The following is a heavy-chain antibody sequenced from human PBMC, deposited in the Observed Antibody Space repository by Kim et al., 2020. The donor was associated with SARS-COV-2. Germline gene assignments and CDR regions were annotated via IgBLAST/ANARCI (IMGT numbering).Heavy chain of an antibody. Sequence: YNPSRKSRASISVDTAKNHFSLTLSSVTVADTAVYYCAREMKGDISYGMDVWGQGTTVAVSS. J-gene: IGHJ6*02. D-gene: IGHD1-26*01. V-gene: IGHV4-31*02. CDR3: AREMKGDISYGMDV.